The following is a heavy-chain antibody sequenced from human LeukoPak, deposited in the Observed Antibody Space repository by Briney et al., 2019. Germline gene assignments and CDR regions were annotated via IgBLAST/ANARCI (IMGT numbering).Heavy chain of an antibody. CDR3: ARGPDYDILADYFDY. V-gene: IGHV4-4*07. J-gene: IGHJ4*02. CDR1: GGSISSYY. Sequence: SETLSLTCTVSGGSISSYYWSWIRQPAGKGLEWIGRIYTSGSTNYNPSLKSRVTMSVDTSKNQFSLKLSSVTAADTAVYYCARGPDYDILADYFDYWGQGTLVTVSS. D-gene: IGHD3-9*01. CDR2: IYTSGST.